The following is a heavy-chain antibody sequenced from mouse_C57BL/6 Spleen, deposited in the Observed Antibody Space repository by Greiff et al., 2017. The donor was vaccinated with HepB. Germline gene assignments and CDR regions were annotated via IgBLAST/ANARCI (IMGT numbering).Heavy chain of an antibody. CDR3: ARYRYAMDY. V-gene: IGHV1-18*01. CDR1: GYTFTDYN. Sequence: EVKLMESGPELVKPGASVKIPCKASGYTFTDYNMDWVKQSHGKSLEWIGDINPNNGGTIYNQKFKGKATLTVDKSSSTAYMELRSLTSEDTAVYYCARYRYAMDYWGQGTSVTVSS. J-gene: IGHJ4*01. CDR2: INPNNGGT.